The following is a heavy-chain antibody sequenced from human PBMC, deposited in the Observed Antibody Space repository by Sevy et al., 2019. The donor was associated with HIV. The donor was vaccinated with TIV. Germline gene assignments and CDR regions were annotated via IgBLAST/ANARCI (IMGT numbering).Heavy chain of an antibody. CDR2: ISGSGGST. V-gene: IGHV3-23*01. CDR1: GLRFNSYA. J-gene: IGHJ4*01. Sequence: GGSLRLSCAASGLRFNSYAMTWVRQAPGKGLEWVSSISGSGGSTYYADSVKGRFTISRDNSKNTVYLEMNSLRAEDTALYYCAKEDSGGYYDWGHGTLVTVSS. CDR3: AKEDSGGYYD. D-gene: IGHD3-22*01.